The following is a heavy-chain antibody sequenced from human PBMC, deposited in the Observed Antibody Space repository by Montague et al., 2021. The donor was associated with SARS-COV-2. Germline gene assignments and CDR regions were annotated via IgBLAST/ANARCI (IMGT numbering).Heavy chain of an antibody. Sequence: SLRLSCAASGFTFDDYAVHWVRQTPGKGLEWLSLISGDGGSTSYAESVMGRFTISRDNSKKSLYLQMNTLRPEDTAIYHCAKVGHTTSWYQHMQHWGQGTLVTVSS. CDR2: ISGDGGST. CDR1: GFTFDDYA. D-gene: IGHD6-13*01. CDR3: AKVGHTTSWYQHMQH. V-gene: IGHV3-43*02. J-gene: IGHJ1*01.